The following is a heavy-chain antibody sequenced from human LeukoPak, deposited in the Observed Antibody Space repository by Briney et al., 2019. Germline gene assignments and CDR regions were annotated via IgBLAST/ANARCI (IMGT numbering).Heavy chain of an antibody. V-gene: IGHV4-34*01. Sequence: PSETLSLTCAVYGGSFSGYYWSWIRQPPGKGLEWIGEINHSGSTNYNPSLKSRVTISVDMSKNQFSLKLSSVTAADTAVYYCARGKTIFGVVTNNWFDPWGQGTLVTVSS. D-gene: IGHD3-3*01. CDR3: ARGKTIFGVVTNNWFDP. J-gene: IGHJ5*02. CDR1: GGSFSGYY. CDR2: INHSGST.